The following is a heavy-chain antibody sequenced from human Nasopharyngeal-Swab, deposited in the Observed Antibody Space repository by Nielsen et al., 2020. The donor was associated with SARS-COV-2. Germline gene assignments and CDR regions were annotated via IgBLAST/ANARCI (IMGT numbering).Heavy chain of an antibody. CDR1: GFTFSNYW. J-gene: IGHJ4*02. CDR2: IKQDGSEI. Sequence: GESLKISCAASGFTFSNYWMSWVRQAPGKGLEWVAKIKQDGSEIYYVDSLKGRFTISRDNAKNSLYLQMNSLRAEDTAVYYCARLKYDFWNGPPEDYWGQGTLVTVSS. D-gene: IGHD3-3*01. CDR3: ARLKYDFWNGPPEDY. V-gene: IGHV3-7*01.